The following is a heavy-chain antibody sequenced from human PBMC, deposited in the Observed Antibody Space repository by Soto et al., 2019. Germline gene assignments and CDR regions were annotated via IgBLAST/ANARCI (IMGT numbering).Heavy chain of an antibody. V-gene: IGHV3-30*03. D-gene: IGHD2-15*01. J-gene: IGHJ6*02. CDR1: EFTFSSYA. CDR2: ISFDGTTE. CDR3: ARPIPRWSYHSGMDV. Sequence: QLVESGGRGVQPGRSLRLSCEASEFTFSSYAMHWVRQAPGRGLEWVALISFDGTTEYYADPVKGRFPISRDNSRSKVYLQMDRLQREDTSIYYCARPIPRWSYHSGMDVWGQGTTVTVSS.